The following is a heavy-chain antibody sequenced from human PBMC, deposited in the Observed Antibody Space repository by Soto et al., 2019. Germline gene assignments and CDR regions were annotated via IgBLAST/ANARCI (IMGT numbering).Heavy chain of an antibody. CDR3: ARMNYYDTSGSPFDY. D-gene: IGHD3-22*01. J-gene: IGHJ4*02. Sequence: SETLSLTCTVSCGSISSYYWSWIWQPPGKGLEWIGYIYFRGTTNYNPSLKSRVTMSADTSKNQFSLKLNSVTAADTAVYYCARMNYYDTSGSPFDYWGQGMMVTVS. CDR2: IYFRGTT. V-gene: IGHV4-59*01. CDR1: CGSISSYY.